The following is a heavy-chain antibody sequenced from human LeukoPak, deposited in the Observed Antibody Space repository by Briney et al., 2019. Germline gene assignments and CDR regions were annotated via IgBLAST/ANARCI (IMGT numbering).Heavy chain of an antibody. CDR2: INGGRSHT. D-gene: IGHD1-14*01. CDR1: GFTFSDYY. J-gene: IGHJ4*02. CDR3: ARVCII. Sequence: GGSLRLSCAASGFTFSDYYMTWLRQAPGKGLEWVSYINGGRSHTNYADSVKGRFSISRDNAKNSLYLQMNSLRGEDTAVYYCARVCIIWGRGTVVTVSS. V-gene: IGHV3-11*05.